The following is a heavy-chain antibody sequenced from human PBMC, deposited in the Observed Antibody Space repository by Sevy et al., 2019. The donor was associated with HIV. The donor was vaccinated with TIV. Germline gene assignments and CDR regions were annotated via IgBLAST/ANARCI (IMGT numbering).Heavy chain of an antibody. CDR1: GYTFTGYY. D-gene: IGHD5-12*01. J-gene: IGHJ4*02. CDR2: INTLSGGT. Sequence: ASVKVSCKASGYTFTGYYMHWVRQTPGQGLEWVGWINTLSGGTNYAQKFQGRATMTRDTSISTAYMEVTRLRSDDTAVFYCARGFSGYDLFPSGFDYWNQGTLVTDSS. CDR3: ARGFSGYDLFPSGFDY. V-gene: IGHV1-2*02.